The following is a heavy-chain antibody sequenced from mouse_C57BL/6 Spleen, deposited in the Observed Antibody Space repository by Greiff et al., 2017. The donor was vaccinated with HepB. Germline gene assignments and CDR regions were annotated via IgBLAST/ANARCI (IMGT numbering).Heavy chain of an antibody. CDR2: ISGGGGNT. Sequence: EVKLVESGGGLVKPGGSLKLSCAASGFTFSSYTMSWVRQTPEKRLEWVATISGGGGNTYYPDSVKGRFTISRDNAKNTLYLQMSSLRSEDTALYYCARHLVADWYFDVWGTGTTVTVSS. V-gene: IGHV5-9*01. D-gene: IGHD1-1*01. CDR3: ARHLVADWYFDV. J-gene: IGHJ1*03. CDR1: GFTFSSYT.